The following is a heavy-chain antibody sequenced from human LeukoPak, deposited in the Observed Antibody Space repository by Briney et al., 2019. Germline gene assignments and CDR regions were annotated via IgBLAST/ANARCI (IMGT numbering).Heavy chain of an antibody. D-gene: IGHD6-19*01. J-gene: IGHJ4*02. CDR3: ASAIAVAGTGFDY. Sequence: GGSLRLSCAASGFTFSSYGMHWVRQAPGKGLEWVAVISYDGSNKYYADSVKVRFTISRDNSKNTLYLKMNSLRAEDTAVYYCASAIAVAGTGFDYWGQGTLVTVSS. V-gene: IGHV3-30*03. CDR2: ISYDGSNK. CDR1: GFTFSSYG.